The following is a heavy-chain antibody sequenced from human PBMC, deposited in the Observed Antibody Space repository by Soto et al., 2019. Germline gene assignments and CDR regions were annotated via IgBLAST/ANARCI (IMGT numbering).Heavy chain of an antibody. D-gene: IGHD5-18*01. J-gene: IGHJ3*02. CDR2: ISSSSSYI. Sequence: GGSLRLSCAASGFTFSSYSMNWVRQAPGKGLEWVSSISSSSSYIYYADSVKGRFTISRDNAKNSLYLQMNSLRAEDTTVYYCARDRIQPWLRSNAFDIWGQGTMVTVSS. CDR1: GFTFSSYS. CDR3: ARDRIQPWLRSNAFDI. V-gene: IGHV3-21*01.